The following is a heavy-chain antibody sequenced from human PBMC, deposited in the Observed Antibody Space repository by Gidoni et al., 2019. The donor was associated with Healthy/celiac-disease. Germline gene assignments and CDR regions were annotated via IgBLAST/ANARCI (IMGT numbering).Heavy chain of an antibody. Sequence: QVQLVESGGGLVKPGGPLRLSCAASGFTFSNYYMSWIRQAPGKELEGFSYISSSGSTRYYADALEGRLTISRDNAKNSLYLQMNSLRAEDTAVYYCAREGRRLRRPIDYWGQGTLVTVSS. V-gene: IGHV3-11*01. D-gene: IGHD4-17*01. J-gene: IGHJ4*02. CDR2: ISSSGSTR. CDR3: AREGRRLRRPIDY. CDR1: GFTFSNYY.